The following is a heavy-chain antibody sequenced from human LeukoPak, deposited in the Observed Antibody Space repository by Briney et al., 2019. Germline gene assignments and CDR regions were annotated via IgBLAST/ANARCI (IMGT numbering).Heavy chain of an antibody. D-gene: IGHD1-26*01. CDR1: GFTFSSYA. Sequence: PGGSLRLSCAASGFTFSSYAMSWVRQAPGKGLEWVSAISGSGGSTYYADSVKGRFTISRGNSKNTLYLQMNSLRAEDTAVYYCARASGSYEKYYFDYWGQGTLVTVSS. V-gene: IGHV3-23*01. J-gene: IGHJ4*02. CDR3: ARASGSYEKYYFDY. CDR2: ISGSGGST.